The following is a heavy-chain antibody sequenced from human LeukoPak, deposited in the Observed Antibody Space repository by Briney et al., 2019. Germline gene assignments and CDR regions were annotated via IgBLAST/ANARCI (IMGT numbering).Heavy chain of an antibody. CDR1: GASISSGGYS. Sequence: SETLSLTCVVSGASISSGGYSWSWIRQPPGKGLEWIGCIYHTGGTQYNPSLKSRVTMSVDTSKNQFTLNLNSVTAADTAVYYCVRGIWGSSTWGQGTLVTVSS. V-gene: IGHV4-30-2*01. D-gene: IGHD3-16*01. CDR3: VRGIWGSST. CDR2: IYHTGGT. J-gene: IGHJ5*02.